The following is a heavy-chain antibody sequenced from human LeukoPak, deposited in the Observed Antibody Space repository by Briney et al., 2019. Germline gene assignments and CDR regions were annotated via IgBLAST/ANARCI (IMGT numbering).Heavy chain of an antibody. CDR2: ISSSSSYI. CDR1: GFTFSSYS. J-gene: IGHJ5*02. D-gene: IGHD6-6*01. V-gene: IGHV3-21*01. CDR3: ARDVPLGYSTSARAEAWFDP. Sequence: GGSLRLSCAASGFTFSSYSMNWVRQAPGKGLEWVSSISSSSSYIYYADSVKGRFTISRDNAKNSLYLQMNSLRAEDTAVYYCARDVPLGYSTSARAEAWFDPWGQGTLVTVSS.